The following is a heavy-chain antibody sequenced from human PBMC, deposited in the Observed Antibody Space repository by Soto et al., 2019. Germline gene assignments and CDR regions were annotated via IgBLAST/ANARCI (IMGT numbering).Heavy chain of an antibody. CDR2: IWYDGSNK. Sequence: SGGSLRLSCAASGFTFSSYGMHWVRQAPGKGLEWVAVIWYDGSNKYYADSVKGRFTISRDNSKNTLYLQMNSLRAEDTAVYYCARGALYYYDSSGYYPYLNWFDPWGQGTLVTVS. D-gene: IGHD3-22*01. J-gene: IGHJ5*02. CDR3: ARGALYYYDSSGYYPYLNWFDP. CDR1: GFTFSSYG. V-gene: IGHV3-33*01.